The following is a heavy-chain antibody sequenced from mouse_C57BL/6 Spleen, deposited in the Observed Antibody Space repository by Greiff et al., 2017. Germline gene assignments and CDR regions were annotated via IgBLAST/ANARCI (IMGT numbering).Heavy chain of an antibody. CDR2: IDPSDSYT. V-gene: IGHV1-59*01. Sequence: QVHVKQSGAELVRPGTSVKLSCKASGYTFTSYWMHWVKQRPGQGLEWIGVIDPSDSYTNYNQKFKGKATLTVDTSSSTAYMQLSSLTSEDSAVYYCARTTVVAQPNYFDYWGQGTTLTVSS. J-gene: IGHJ2*01. D-gene: IGHD1-1*01. CDR3: ARTTVVAQPNYFDY. CDR1: GYTFTSYW.